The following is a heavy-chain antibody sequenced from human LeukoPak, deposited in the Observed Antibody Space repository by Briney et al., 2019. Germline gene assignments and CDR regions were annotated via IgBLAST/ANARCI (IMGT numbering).Heavy chain of an antibody. CDR2: ISYDGSNK. Sequence: PGGSLRLSCAASGFTFSTYGMHWARQAPGRGLEWVAVISYDGSNKYYADSVKGRFTISRDNSKNTLYLQMNSLGAEDTAVYYCAKVFFSGSYYAASDYWGQGTLVTVSS. V-gene: IGHV3-30*18. CDR3: AKVFFSGSYYAASDY. J-gene: IGHJ4*02. CDR1: GFTFSTYG. D-gene: IGHD1-26*01.